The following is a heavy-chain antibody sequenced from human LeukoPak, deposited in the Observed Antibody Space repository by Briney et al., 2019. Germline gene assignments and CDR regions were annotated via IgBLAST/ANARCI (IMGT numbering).Heavy chain of an antibody. D-gene: IGHD3-3*01. Sequence: ASVKVSCKASGYTFTSYGISWVRQAPGQGLEWMGWISAYNGNTNYAQKLQGRVTITADKSTSTAYMELSSLRSEDTAVYYCAKLQAYDFWSGYIDPNYGMDVWGQGTTVTVSS. V-gene: IGHV1-18*01. CDR3: AKLQAYDFWSGYIDPNYGMDV. CDR2: ISAYNGNT. CDR1: GYTFTSYG. J-gene: IGHJ6*02.